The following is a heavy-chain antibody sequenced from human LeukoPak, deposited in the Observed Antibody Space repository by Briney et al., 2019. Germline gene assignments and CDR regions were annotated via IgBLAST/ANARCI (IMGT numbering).Heavy chain of an antibody. D-gene: IGHD3-3*01. J-gene: IGHJ6*03. CDR1: GCTLTELS. CDR2: FDPEDGET. CDR3: ATSNKYYDFWSGFPRYYYYYMDV. V-gene: IGHV1-24*01. Sequence: ASVKVSCKVSGCTLTELSMHWVRQAPGKGLEWMGGFDPEDGETIYAQKFQGRVTMTEDTSTDTAYMELSSLRSEDTAVYYCATSNKYYDFWSGFPRYYYYYMDVWGKGTTVTVSS.